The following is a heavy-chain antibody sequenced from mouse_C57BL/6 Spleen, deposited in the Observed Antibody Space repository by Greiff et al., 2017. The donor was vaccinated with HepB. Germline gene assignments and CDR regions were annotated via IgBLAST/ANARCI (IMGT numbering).Heavy chain of an antibody. V-gene: IGHV1-82*01. J-gene: IGHJ1*03. CDR2: IYPGDGDT. CDR1: GYAFSSSW. CDR3: ARSYYSNFYFDV. Sequence: QVQLKESGPELVKPGASVKISCKASGYAFSSSWMNWVKQRPGKGLEWIGRIYPGDGDTNYNGKFKGKATLTADKSSSTAYMQLSSLTSEDSAVYFCARSYYSNFYFDVWGTGTTVTVSS. D-gene: IGHD2-5*01.